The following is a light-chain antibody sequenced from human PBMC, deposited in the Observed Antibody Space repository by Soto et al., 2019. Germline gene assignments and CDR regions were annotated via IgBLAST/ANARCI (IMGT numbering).Light chain of an antibody. Sequence: QSALTQPPSVSGSPGQSVAISCTGTSSDVGNSNGVSWYHQPPGTAPKLMIYDVNNRPSGVPDRFSGSKSGNTASLTISGLQAEDEGDYYCSSYTRSSTYVFGTGTKVTVL. J-gene: IGLJ1*01. CDR3: SSYTRSSTYV. CDR2: DVN. V-gene: IGLV2-18*02. CDR1: SSDVGNSNG.